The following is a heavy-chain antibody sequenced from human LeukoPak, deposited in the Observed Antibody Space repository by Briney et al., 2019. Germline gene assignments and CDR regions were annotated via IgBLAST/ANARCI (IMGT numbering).Heavy chain of an antibody. D-gene: IGHD6-13*01. J-gene: IGHJ5*02. CDR2: IIPIFGTA. V-gene: IGHV1-69*05. CDR3: ARGSSSWYNWFDP. Sequence: SVKVSCKASGGTFSSYAISWVRQAPGQGLEWMGGIIPIFGTANYAQKFQGRVTITTDESTSTAYMELSSLRSEDTAVYYCARGSSSWYNWFDPWGQGTLVTVSS. CDR1: GGTFSSYA.